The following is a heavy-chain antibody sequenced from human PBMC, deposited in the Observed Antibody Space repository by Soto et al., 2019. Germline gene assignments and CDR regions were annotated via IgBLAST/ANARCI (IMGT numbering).Heavy chain of an antibody. D-gene: IGHD2-15*01. V-gene: IGHV2-5*02. CDR3: AHRGYCSGGSCFGTTNWFDP. Sequence: QITLKESGPTLVKPTQTLTLTCTFSGFSLSTSGVGVGWIRQPPGKALEWLALIYWDDDKRYSPSLKSRLTITKDTSKNQVVLTMTNMDPVDTATYYCAHRGYCSGGSCFGTTNWFDPWGQGTLVTVSS. J-gene: IGHJ5*02. CDR2: IYWDDDK. CDR1: GFSLSTSGVG.